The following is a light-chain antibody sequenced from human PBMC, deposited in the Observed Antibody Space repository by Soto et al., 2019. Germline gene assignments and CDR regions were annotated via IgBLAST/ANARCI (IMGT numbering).Light chain of an antibody. Sequence: QMTLSASAVSASVGDGVTITCRASQSMGDSLAWYQQKPGKAPKLLIYDASSLESGVPSRFSGSGSGTEFTLTISSLQPDDFATYYCQQYNSHWTFGQGTKVDIK. CDR2: DAS. CDR3: QQYNSHWT. CDR1: QSMGDS. V-gene: IGKV1-5*01. J-gene: IGKJ1*01.